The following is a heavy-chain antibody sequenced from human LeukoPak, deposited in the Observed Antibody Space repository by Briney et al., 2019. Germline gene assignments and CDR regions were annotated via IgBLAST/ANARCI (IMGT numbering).Heavy chain of an antibody. Sequence: PSETLSLTCTVSGGSISTYYWSWVRQPSGKGLEWIGRIYATGSTNYNPSLMRRVSISVDTSRNQFSLRLSSVTAADTAIYYCARVMAPLYGSGSALYFDYWGQGTLVTVSS. D-gene: IGHD3-10*01. CDR1: GGSISTYY. V-gene: IGHV4-4*07. CDR3: ARVMAPLYGSGSALYFDY. J-gene: IGHJ4*02. CDR2: IYATGST.